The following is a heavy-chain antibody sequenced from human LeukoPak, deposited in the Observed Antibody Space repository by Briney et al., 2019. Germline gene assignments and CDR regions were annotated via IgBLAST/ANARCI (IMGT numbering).Heavy chain of an antibody. V-gene: IGHV3-66*01. D-gene: IGHD3-10*01. Sequence: GGSLRLSCAASGFTVSSNYMSWVRQAPGKGLEWVSVIYSGGSTYYADSVKGRFTISRDNSKNTLYLQMNSLRAEDTAVYYCARDAYQTYYYGSGSYRWGQGTMVTVSS. CDR3: ARDAYQTYYYGSGSYR. CDR1: GFTVSSNY. CDR2: IYSGGST. J-gene: IGHJ4*02.